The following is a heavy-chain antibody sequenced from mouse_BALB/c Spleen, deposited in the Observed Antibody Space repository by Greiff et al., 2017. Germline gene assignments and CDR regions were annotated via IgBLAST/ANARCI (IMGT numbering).Heavy chain of an antibody. V-gene: IGHV1-5*01. CDR1: GYTFTSYC. D-gene: IGHD2-3*01. CDR2: IYPGNSDT. Sequence: EVQLQQSGTVLARPGASVKMSCKASGYTFTSYCMHWVKQRPGQGLEWIGAIYPGNSDTSYNQKFKGKAKLTAVTSTSTAYMELSSLTNEDSAVYYCTRSGDGYYVSAWFAYWGQGTLVTVSA. J-gene: IGHJ3*01. CDR3: TRSGDGYYVSAWFAY.